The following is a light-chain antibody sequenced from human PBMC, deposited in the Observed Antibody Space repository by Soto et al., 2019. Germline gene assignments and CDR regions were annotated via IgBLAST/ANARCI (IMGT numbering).Light chain of an antibody. CDR3: QQYDTSPPT. CDR2: AAS. V-gene: IGKV3-20*01. J-gene: IGKJ1*01. CDR1: QSVSSSS. Sequence: ENVLTQSPGTLSVSPGERVTLSCRASQSVSSSSLAWYQQKPGQAPRLLIYAASSRATGIPDRFSGSGSGTDFTLTISRLEPEDFAVYSCQQYDTSPPTFGQGTKVDIK.